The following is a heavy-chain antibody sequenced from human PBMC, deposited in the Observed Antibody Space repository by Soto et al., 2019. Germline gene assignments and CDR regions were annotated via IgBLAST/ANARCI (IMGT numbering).Heavy chain of an antibody. CDR1: GFTFSSYW. CDR2: IKQDGSEK. V-gene: IGHV3-7*03. Sequence: LRLSCAASGFTFSSYWMSWVRQAPGKGLEWVANIKQDGSEKYYVDSVKGRFTISRDNAKNSLYLQMNSLRAEDTAVYYCATQPAAARNWFDPWGQGTLVTSPQ. D-gene: IGHD2-2*01. J-gene: IGHJ5*02. CDR3: ATQPAAARNWFDP.